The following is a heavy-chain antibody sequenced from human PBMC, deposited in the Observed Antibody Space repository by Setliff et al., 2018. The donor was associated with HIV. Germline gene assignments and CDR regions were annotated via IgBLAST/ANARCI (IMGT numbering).Heavy chain of an antibody. Sequence: GGSLRLSCTASGFSFRYYAMSWVRQAPGKGLEWVSAISGRGDSTYYADSVKGRFTISRDNSKDTMFLQMNSVRAEDTAVYYCSKDGEYYDSSGFSYWGQGTLVTVSS. D-gene: IGHD3-22*01. V-gene: IGHV3-23*01. CDR3: SKDGEYYDSSGFSY. CDR2: ISGRGDST. J-gene: IGHJ4*02. CDR1: GFSFRYYA.